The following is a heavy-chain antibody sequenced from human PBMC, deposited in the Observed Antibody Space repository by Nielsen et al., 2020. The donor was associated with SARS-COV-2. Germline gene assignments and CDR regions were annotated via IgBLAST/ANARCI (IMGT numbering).Heavy chain of an antibody. V-gene: IGHV3-30*18. J-gene: IGHJ4*02. Sequence: GESLKISCAASGFTFSTYGMHWVRQAPGKGLEWVAAISYDGSNKYYVDSVKGRFTISRDNSENTLYLQMSSLREEDTAVYYCAKDWTAIVVVPSGGVDYWGQGTLVTVSS. CDR1: GFTFSTYG. CDR3: AKDWTAIVVVPSGGVDY. CDR2: ISYDGSNK. D-gene: IGHD2-15*01.